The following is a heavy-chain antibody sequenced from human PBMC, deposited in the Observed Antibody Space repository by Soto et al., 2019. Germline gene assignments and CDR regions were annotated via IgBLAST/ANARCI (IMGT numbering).Heavy chain of an antibody. CDR3: ARSGIAAAGPYYYYYGMDV. J-gene: IGHJ6*02. CDR2: INHSGST. Sequence: QVQLQQWGAGLLKPSETLSLTCAVYGGSFSGYYWSWIRQPPGKGLEWIGEINHSGSTNYNPSLKSRVTISVDTSKNQFSLKLSSVTAADTAVYYCARSGIAAAGPYYYYYGMDVWGQGTTVTVSS. D-gene: IGHD6-13*01. V-gene: IGHV4-34*01. CDR1: GGSFSGYY.